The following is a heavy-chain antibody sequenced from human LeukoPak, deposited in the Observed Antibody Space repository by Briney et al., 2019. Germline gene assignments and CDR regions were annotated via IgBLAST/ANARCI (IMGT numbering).Heavy chain of an antibody. V-gene: IGHV4-61*02. CDR2: IYTSGST. Sequence: SQTLSLTCTVSGGSISSVSYYWSWIRQPAGKGLEWIGRIYTSGSTNYNPSLKSRVTISVDTSKDQFSLQLRSVTAADTAVYYCARSIASYYYDSSGYYPKNYYYGMDVWGQGTTVTVSS. CDR1: GGSISSVSYY. CDR3: ARSIASYYYDSSGYYPKNYYYGMDV. D-gene: IGHD3-22*01. J-gene: IGHJ6*02.